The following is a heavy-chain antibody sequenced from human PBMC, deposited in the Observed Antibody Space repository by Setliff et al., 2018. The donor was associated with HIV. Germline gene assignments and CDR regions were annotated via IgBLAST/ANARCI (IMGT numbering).Heavy chain of an antibody. Sequence: SETLSLTCTVSGGSISSYYWSWIRQPPGKGLEWIGYTYTSGSTSYNPSLKSRVTISIDTAKNQFSLKLNSVTAAATAVYYCASTSGIVGAARVFDIWGQGTMVSISS. V-gene: IGHV4-4*09. J-gene: IGHJ3*02. CDR1: GGSISSYY. CDR2: TYTSGST. CDR3: ASTSGIVGAARVFDI. D-gene: IGHD1-26*01.